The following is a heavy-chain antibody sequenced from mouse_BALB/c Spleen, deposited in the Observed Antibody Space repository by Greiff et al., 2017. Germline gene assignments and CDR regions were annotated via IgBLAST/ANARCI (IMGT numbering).Heavy chain of an antibody. Sequence: EVMLVESGAELVKPGASVKLSCTASGFNIKDTYMHWVKQRPEQGLEWIGRIDPANGNTKYDPKFQGKATITADTSSNTAYLQLSSLTSEDTAVYYCAREDGYPWFAYWGQGTLVTVSA. V-gene: IGHV14-3*02. CDR3: AREDGYPWFAY. J-gene: IGHJ3*01. CDR1: GFNIKDTY. D-gene: IGHD2-3*01. CDR2: IDPANGNT.